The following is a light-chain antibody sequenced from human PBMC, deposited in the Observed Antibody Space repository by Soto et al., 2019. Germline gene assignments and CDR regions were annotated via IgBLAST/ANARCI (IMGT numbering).Light chain of an antibody. CDR1: QGISIW. V-gene: IGKV1-12*01. CDR2: SAS. Sequence: DIQITQSPSSVSASVGDRVTITCRASQGISIWLAWYQQKPGKAPNLLIHSASSLQSGVPSRFSGSGSGTDFTLTISSLQPEDFATYYCQQADTFPITFGQGTRLEIK. CDR3: QQADTFPIT. J-gene: IGKJ5*01.